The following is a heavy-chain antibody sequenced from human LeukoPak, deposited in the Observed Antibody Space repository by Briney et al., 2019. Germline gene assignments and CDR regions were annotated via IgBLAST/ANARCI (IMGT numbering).Heavy chain of an antibody. CDR2: INSNSADT. Sequence: ASVKVSCKTSGYSFIDYYIHWVRQAPGQGLEWMGWINSNSADTNYAQKFQGRVTMTRDTSISTAYMELSRLRSDDTAVYYCASLCSSTSCHTPFDYWGQGTLVTVSS. CDR3: ASLCSSTSCHTPFDY. J-gene: IGHJ4*02. CDR1: GYSFIDYY. V-gene: IGHV1-2*02. D-gene: IGHD2-2*01.